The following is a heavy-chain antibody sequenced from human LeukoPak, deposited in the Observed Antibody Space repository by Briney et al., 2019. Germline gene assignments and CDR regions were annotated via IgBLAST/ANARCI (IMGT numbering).Heavy chain of an antibody. CDR2: ISSSSSYI. CDR3: ARIVTSGYGQYYFDY. CDR1: GFTFSSYS. D-gene: IGHD5-18*01. J-gene: IGHJ4*02. Sequence: GGSLRLSCAASGFTFSSYSMNWVRQAPGKGLEWVSSISSSSSYIYYADSVKGRFTISRDNAKNSLYLQMNSLRAEDTAVYYCARIVTSGYGQYYFDYWGQGILVTVSS. V-gene: IGHV3-21*01.